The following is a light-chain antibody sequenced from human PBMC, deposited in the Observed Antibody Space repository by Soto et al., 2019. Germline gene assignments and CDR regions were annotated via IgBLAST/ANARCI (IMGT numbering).Light chain of an antibody. V-gene: IGKV3-20*01. CDR3: EQYGSTHKP. CDR1: HSMSSSY. J-gene: IGKJ1*01. CDR2: RAS. Sequence: LTRSPAPLYLSRGGMATLSCRASHSMSSSYLPEYQQEPGQDPRLLIYRASTSASGIPDRLSGSGSGTNFTLTVSRLEPEDCTVYFCEQYGSTHKPFGQGTKV.